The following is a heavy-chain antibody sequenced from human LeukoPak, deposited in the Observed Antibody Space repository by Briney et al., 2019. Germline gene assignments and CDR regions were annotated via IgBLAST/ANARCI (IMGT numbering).Heavy chain of an antibody. CDR2: MSYSGTT. J-gene: IGHJ6*03. D-gene: IGHD3-22*01. CDR1: GGSVSSGGYY. V-gene: IGHV4-31*03. CDR3: ARHYDLYYYTDV. Sequence: SQTLSLTCTVSGGSVSSGGYYWSWIRQCPGKGLEWMGYMSYSGTTYYNPSLKSRVIISVDTSKNQFSLRLGSVTAADTAVYYCARHYDLYYYTDVWGKGTTVTVSS.